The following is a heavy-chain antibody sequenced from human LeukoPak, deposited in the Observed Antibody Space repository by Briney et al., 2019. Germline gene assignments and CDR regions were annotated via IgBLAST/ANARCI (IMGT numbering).Heavy chain of an antibody. CDR2: ISGSGGST. CDR3: AKDLNGGNSDNGMFFGY. Sequence: GGSLRLSCAASGFTFSSYAMSWVRQAPGKGLEWVSAISGSGGSTYYADSVKGRFTISRDNSKNTLYLQMNSLRAEDTAVYYCAKDLNGGNSDNGMFFGYWGQGTLVTVPS. D-gene: IGHD4-23*01. J-gene: IGHJ4*02. V-gene: IGHV3-23*01. CDR1: GFTFSSYA.